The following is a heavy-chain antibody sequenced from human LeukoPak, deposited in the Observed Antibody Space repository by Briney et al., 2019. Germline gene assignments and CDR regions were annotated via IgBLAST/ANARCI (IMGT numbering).Heavy chain of an antibody. D-gene: IGHD1-26*01. CDR1: GFTVSSNY. J-gene: IGHJ4*02. V-gene: IGHV3-74*01. CDR2: VNEDGSRT. Sequence: GGSLILSCAASGFTVSSNYMSWVRQAPGKGLVWVSRVNEDGSRTDYADFVQGRFSISRDNAKNGLYLQMNSLTVEDTAVYYCARSMSGRYDFWGQGTLVTVSS. CDR3: ARSMSGRYDF.